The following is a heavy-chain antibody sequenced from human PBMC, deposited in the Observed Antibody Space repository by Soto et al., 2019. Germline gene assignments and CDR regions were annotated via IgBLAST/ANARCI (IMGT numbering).Heavy chain of an antibody. CDR3: ARRNHYGSGHYYHGMDL. V-gene: IGHV1-69*12. Sequence: QVQLVQSGAEVKKPGSSVKVSCKASGGTFSSYAISWVRQAPGQGLEWMGGIIPIFGTANYAQKFQGRVTITADESTSTAYMELSSLRSEDTAVYYCARRNHYGSGHYYHGMDLWGQGTTVTVSS. D-gene: IGHD3-10*01. CDR2: IIPIFGTA. CDR1: GGTFSSYA. J-gene: IGHJ6*02.